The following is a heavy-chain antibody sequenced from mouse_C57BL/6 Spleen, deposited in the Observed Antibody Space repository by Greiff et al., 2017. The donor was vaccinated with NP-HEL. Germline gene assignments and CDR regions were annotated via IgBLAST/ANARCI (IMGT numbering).Heavy chain of an antibody. V-gene: IGHV2-9*01. CDR3: DKRYYSNYGAMDY. CDR1: GFSLTSYG. D-gene: IGHD2-5*01. CDR2: IWGGGST. Sequence: QVQLKQSGPGLVAPSQRLSITCTVSGFSLTSYGVDWVRQPPGKGLEWLGVIWGGGSTNYNSALMSRLSISNDNSKSQVFLKMNSLQTDDTAMYYCDKRYYSNYGAMDYWGQGTSVTVSS. J-gene: IGHJ4*01.